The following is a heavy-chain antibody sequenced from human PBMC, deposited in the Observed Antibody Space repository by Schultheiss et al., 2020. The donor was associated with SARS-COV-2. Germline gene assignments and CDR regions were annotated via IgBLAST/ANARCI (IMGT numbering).Heavy chain of an antibody. CDR1: GFTFSTYS. CDR3: TRHSAVAGTSDY. J-gene: IGHJ4*02. Sequence: GESLKISCAASGFTFSTYSMTWVRQASGKGLEWVGRIRSKANSYATAYAASVKGRFTISRDDSKNTAYLQMNSLKTEDTAVYYCTRHSAVAGTSDYWGQGTLVTVSS. D-gene: IGHD6-19*01. CDR2: IRSKANSYAT. V-gene: IGHV3-73*01.